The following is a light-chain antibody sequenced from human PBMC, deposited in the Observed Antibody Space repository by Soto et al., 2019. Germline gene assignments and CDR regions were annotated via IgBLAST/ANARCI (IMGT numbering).Light chain of an antibody. CDR1: SGHISYA. Sequence: QSVLTQSPSASASLGASVKLTCTLSSGHISYASEWHQQQQQKGPRYLLKLNSDGSHRTGDGIPDRFSGSSSEAARYLTISSLQSEDEADYYCQTWGTGIHVVFGGGTQLTVL. J-gene: IGLJ2*01. CDR3: QTWGTGIHVV. V-gene: IGLV4-69*01. CDR2: LNSDGSH.